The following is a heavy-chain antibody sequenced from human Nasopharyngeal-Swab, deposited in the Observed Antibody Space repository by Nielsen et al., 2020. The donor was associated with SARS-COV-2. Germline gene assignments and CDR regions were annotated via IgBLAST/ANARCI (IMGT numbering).Heavy chain of an antibody. Sequence: GESLKISCAASGFTFSGSAMHWVRQASGKGLEWVGRIRSKANSYATAYAASVKGRFTISRDDSKNTLYLHMNSLKTEDTAVYYCTTVNSMGAIDYWGQGTLVTVSS. CDR2: IRSKANSYAT. V-gene: IGHV3-73*01. D-gene: IGHD1-26*01. J-gene: IGHJ4*02. CDR3: TTVNSMGAIDY. CDR1: GFTFSGSA.